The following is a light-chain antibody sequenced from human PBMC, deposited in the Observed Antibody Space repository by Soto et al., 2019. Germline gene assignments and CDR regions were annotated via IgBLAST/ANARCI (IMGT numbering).Light chain of an antibody. Sequence: EIVMTQSPATLSVSPGERATLSCMASESVSSILTWYQQKPGQAPMLLIYGASTRATVIPARFSGSGSGTEFTLTISSLQSEDFAVYYCQQYNNWPITFGPWTKVDIK. CDR3: QQYNNWPIT. CDR2: GAS. CDR1: ESVSSI. V-gene: IGKV3-15*01. J-gene: IGKJ3*01.